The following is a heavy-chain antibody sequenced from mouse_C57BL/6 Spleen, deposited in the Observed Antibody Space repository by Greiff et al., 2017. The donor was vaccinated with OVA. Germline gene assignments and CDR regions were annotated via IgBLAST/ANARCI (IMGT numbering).Heavy chain of an antibody. V-gene: IGHV1-66*01. CDR1: GYSFTSYY. D-gene: IGHD2-12*01. CDR2: IYPGSGNT. Sequence: VKLQESGPELVKPGASVKISCKASGYSFTSYYIHWVKQRPGQGLEWIGWIYPGSGNTKYNEKFKGKATLTADTSSSTAYMQLSSLTSEDSAVYYCARSSNYSNYYAMDYGGQGTSVTVSS. J-gene: IGHJ4*01. CDR3: ARSSNYSNYYAMDY.